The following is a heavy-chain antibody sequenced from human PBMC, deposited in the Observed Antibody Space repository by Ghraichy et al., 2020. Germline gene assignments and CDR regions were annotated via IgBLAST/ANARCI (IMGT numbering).Heavy chain of an antibody. D-gene: IGHD1-26*01. CDR1: GFTFSSYS. V-gene: IGHV3-21*01. Sequence: ETLSLTCAASGFTFSSYSMNWVRQAPGKGLEWVSSISSSSSYIYYADSVKGRFTISRDNAKNSLYLQMNSLRAEDTAVYYCARDGKGGSSGSYPSSIDYWGQGTLVTVSS. J-gene: IGHJ4*02. CDR2: ISSSSSYI. CDR3: ARDGKGGSSGSYPSSIDY.